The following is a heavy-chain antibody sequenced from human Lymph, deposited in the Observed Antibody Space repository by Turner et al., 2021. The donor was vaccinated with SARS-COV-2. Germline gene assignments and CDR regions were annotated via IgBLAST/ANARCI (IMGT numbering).Heavy chain of an antibody. CDR2: FYKIGSI. D-gene: IGHD1-1*01. Sequence: VQLQESGPGLVRPSETLSPPCTVSGGSISSTSWSWIRQSPGRGLEWIGYFYKIGSIDYNPTLRSRVTISVDTSKNQLSLNLISVTAADTAVYYCARHQGSTSGYDHGMNVWGQGTAVIVSS. J-gene: IGHJ6*02. CDR1: GGSISSTS. V-gene: IGHV4-59*08. CDR3: ARHQGSTSGYDHGMNV.